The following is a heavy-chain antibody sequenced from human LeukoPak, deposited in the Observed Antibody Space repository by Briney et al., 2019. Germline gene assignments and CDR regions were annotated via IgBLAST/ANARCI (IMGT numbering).Heavy chain of an antibody. CDR3: AKDPFWIAVAGPLGY. V-gene: IGHV4-38-2*02. CDR2: IYHSGST. D-gene: IGHD6-19*01. CDR1: GYSISSGYY. J-gene: IGHJ4*02. Sequence: PSETLSLTCAVSGYSISSGYYWGWIRQPPGKGLEWIGSIYHSGSTYYNPSLKSRATISVDTSKNQFSLKLSSVTAADTAVYYCAKDPFWIAVAGPLGYWGQGTLVTVSS.